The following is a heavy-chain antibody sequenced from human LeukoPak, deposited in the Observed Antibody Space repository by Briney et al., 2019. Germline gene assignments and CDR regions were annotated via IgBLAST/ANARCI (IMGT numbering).Heavy chain of an antibody. Sequence: GGSPRLSCAASGFTFSSYSMNWVRQAPGKGLEWVSSISSSSSYIYYADSVKGRFTISRDNAKNSLYLQMNSLRAEDTAVYYCARDQDSYGQDYYDSSGYYRWGQGTLVTVSS. CDR3: ARDQDSYGQDYYDSSGYYR. CDR1: GFTFSSYS. V-gene: IGHV3-21*01. D-gene: IGHD3-22*01. CDR2: ISSSSSYI. J-gene: IGHJ4*02.